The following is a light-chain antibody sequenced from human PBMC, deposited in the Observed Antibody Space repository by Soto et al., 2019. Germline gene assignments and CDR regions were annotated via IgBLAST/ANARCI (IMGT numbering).Light chain of an antibody. CDR1: SGHSSYI. V-gene: IGLV4-60*02. CDR2: LEGSGSF. CDR3: ETWDSNTYV. Sequence: QSVLTQSSSASASLGSSVKLNCTLSSGHSSYIIAWHQQQPGKAPRYLMKLEGSGSFNKGSGVPDRFSGSSSGADRYLTISDLQFEDEADYYCETWDSNTYVFGTGTKVTVL. J-gene: IGLJ1*01.